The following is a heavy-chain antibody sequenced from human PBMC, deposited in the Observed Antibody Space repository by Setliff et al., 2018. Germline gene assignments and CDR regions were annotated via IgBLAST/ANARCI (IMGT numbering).Heavy chain of an antibody. J-gene: IGHJ3*02. CDR2: INHRGST. V-gene: IGHV4-34*01. CDR1: GDSFSDYY. Sequence: SETLSLTCAVYGDSFSDYYWSWIRQPPGKGLEWIEEINHRGSTNYSPALRSRVTISVDTSKNQFSLILRSVTAADTAVYYCARGRMRGSCSGPSCTYDPFDIWGQGTPVTVSS. CDR3: ARGRMRGSCSGPSCTYDPFDI. D-gene: IGHD2-2*01.